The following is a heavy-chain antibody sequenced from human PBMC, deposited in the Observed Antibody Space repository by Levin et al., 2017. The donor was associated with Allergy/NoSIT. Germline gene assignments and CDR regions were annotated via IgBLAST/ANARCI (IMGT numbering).Heavy chain of an antibody. J-gene: IGHJ2*01. CDR3: ARSGVRYFDL. CDR1: GGSIGTGGYY. Sequence: SQTLSLTCTGSGGSIGTGGYYWNWIRQHPGKGLEWIGNIYYSGTTFYNPSLRSRVTISVDTSQNQISLRLNSVTAADTAVYYCARSGVRYFDLRGRGTLVTVSS. CDR2: IYYSGTT. D-gene: IGHD7-27*01. V-gene: IGHV4-31*03.